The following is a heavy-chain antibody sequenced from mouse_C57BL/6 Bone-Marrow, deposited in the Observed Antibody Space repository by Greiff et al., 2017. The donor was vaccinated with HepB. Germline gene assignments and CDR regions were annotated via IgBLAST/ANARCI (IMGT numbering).Heavy chain of an antibody. J-gene: IGHJ2*01. V-gene: IGHV1-53*01. CDR3: ARLNGSSSDYFDY. Sequence: QVQLQHPGTELVKPGASVKLSCKASGYTFTSYWMHWVKQRPGQGLEWIGNINPSNGGTNYNEKFKSKATLTVDKSSSTAYMQLSSLTSEDSAVYYCARLNGSSSDYFDYWGQGTTLTVSS. CDR1: GYTFTSYW. CDR2: INPSNGGT. D-gene: IGHD1-1*01.